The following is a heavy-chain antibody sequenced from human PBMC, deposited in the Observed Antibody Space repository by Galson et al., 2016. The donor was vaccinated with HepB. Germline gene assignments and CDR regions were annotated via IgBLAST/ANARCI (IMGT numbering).Heavy chain of an antibody. CDR1: GFTFSSYG. Sequence: SLRLSCAASGFTFSSYGMHWVRQAPGKGLEWVAVISYDGRNKYYADSVKGRFTISRDNSKNTLFLQMTSLRPEDAALYFCTKDKGYSSGWHKPQDQMMDVWGQGTTVTVSS. J-gene: IGHJ6*02. CDR2: ISYDGRNK. V-gene: IGHV3-30*18. CDR3: TKDKGYSSGWHKPQDQMMDV. D-gene: IGHD6-19*01.